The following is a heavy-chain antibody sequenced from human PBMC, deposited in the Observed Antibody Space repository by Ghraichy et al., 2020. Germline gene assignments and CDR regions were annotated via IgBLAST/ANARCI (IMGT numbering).Heavy chain of an antibody. J-gene: IGHJ4*02. CDR3: ARSYDSGGYGPRNLDY. CDR1: GFSLSTSGMC. D-gene: IGHD3-22*01. Sequence: SGPTLVKPTQTLTLTCTFSGFSLSTSGMCVSWIRQPPGKALEWLALIDWDDDKYYSTSLKTRLTITKDTSKNQVVLTMTNMDPVDTATYYCARSYDSGGYGPRNLDYWGQGTLVTVSS. CDR2: IDWDDDK. V-gene: IGHV2-70*01.